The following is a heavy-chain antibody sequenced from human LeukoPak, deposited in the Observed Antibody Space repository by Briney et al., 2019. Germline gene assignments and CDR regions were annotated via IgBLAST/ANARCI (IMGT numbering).Heavy chain of an antibody. CDR2: ISSSGSTI. Sequence: GGSLRLSCAASGFTFSSYEMNWVRQAPGKGLEWVSYISSSGSTIYYADSVKGRFTISRDNAKNSLYLQMNSLRAEDTAVYYCARGAPLRLLRYFDWSPSIDYWGQGTLVTVSS. CDR3: ARGAPLRLLRYFDWSPSIDY. CDR1: GFTFSSYE. D-gene: IGHD3-9*01. V-gene: IGHV3-48*03. J-gene: IGHJ4*02.